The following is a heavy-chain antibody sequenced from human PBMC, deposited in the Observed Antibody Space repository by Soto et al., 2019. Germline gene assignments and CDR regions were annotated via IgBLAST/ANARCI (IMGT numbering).Heavy chain of an antibody. Sequence: SVKVSCKASGFTFTSRSGQWVRQARGKSQKKKGWIVVGSGSTSYAQKFQGRVTMTRDTSTSTVYMELSSLRSEDTAVYYCARYRRMVRGVIIPYYYYGMDVWGQGTTVTVSS. CDR2: IVVGSGST. CDR1: GFTFTSRS. V-gene: IGHV1-58*01. D-gene: IGHD3-10*01. J-gene: IGHJ6*02. CDR3: ARYRRMVRGVIIPYYYYGMDV.